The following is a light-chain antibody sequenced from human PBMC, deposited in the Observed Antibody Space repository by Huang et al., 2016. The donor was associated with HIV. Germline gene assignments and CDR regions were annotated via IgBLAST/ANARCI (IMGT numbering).Light chain of an antibody. CDR3: QQYYNWPLT. J-gene: IGKJ4*01. CDR2: GAS. V-gene: IGKV3-15*01. Sequence: EIVMTQSPATLSVSAGERATLSCTASPSVSSSLAWHQQKPGQAPRLLIYGASTRDTGIPARFSGSGSGTEFTLTISSLQSEDFAVYYCQQYYNWPLTFGGGTKVEIK. CDR1: PSVSSS.